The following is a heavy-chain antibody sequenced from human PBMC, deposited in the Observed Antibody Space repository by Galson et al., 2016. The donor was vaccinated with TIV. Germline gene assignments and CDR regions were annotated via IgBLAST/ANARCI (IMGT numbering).Heavy chain of an antibody. J-gene: IGHJ6*02. Sequence: ETLSLTCAVSGYSIKSGYFWGWIRQPPGKGLQWIGSIYESGTTYSHPSLKSRLTMSVDTSKNHFSLKLSSVTAADTAVYYCMRDGSTVTMNHYFGVDVWGQGPSVTVSS. CDR3: MRDGSTVTMNHYFGVDV. D-gene: IGHD4-17*01. V-gene: IGHV4-38-2*02. CDR2: IYESGTT. CDR1: GYSIKSGYF.